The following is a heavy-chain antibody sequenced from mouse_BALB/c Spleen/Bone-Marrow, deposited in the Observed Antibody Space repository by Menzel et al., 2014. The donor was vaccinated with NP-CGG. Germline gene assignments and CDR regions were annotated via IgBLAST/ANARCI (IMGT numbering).Heavy chain of an antibody. V-gene: IGHV5-17*02. Sequence: EVMLVESGGGLVQPGGSRKLSCAASGFTFSSFGMHWVRQAPEKGLEWVAYISGGSSTIYYADTVKGRFTISRDNPKNTLFLQMTSLRSEDTAMYYCARSYDGYYGFAYWGQGTLVTVSA. CDR1: GFTFSSFG. CDR2: ISGGSSTI. J-gene: IGHJ3*01. CDR3: ARSYDGYYGFAY. D-gene: IGHD2-3*01.